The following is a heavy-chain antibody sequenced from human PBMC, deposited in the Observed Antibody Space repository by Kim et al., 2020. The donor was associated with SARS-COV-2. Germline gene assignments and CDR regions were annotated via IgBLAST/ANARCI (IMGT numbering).Heavy chain of an antibody. CDR3: AGGDCSSTSCYNFDY. V-gene: IGHV1-69*01. D-gene: IGHD2-2*02. J-gene: IGHJ4*02. Sequence: QKFQGRVTITADESTSTAYMELSSLRSEDTAVYYCAGGDCSSTSCYNFDYWGQGTLVTVSS.